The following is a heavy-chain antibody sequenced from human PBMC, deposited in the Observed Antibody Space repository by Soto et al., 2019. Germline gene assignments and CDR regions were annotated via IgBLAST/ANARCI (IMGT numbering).Heavy chain of an antibody. CDR1: GFSISSYY. Sequence: SETLSLTCTVSGFSISSYYWSWIRQPPGKGLEWIGYIYYSGSTNYNPSLKSRVAISVDTSKNQFSLKLSSVTAADTAVYYCARCNITYYYGMDVWGQGTTVTV. CDR2: IYYSGST. CDR3: ARCNITYYYGMDV. J-gene: IGHJ6*02. D-gene: IGHD3-10*01. V-gene: IGHV4-59*08.